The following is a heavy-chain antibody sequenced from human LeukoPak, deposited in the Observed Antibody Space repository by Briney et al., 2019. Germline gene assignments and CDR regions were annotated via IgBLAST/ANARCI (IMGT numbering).Heavy chain of an antibody. CDR1: GFTFSSFA. CDR3: ASRPTEVRY. D-gene: IGHD4-23*01. V-gene: IGHV3-23*01. J-gene: IGHJ4*02. CDR2: VSGSGGST. Sequence: PGGSLRLSCAASGFTFSSFAMSWVRQAPGKGLEWVSAVSGSGGSTNYADSVKGRFTISRDNSKNTLYLQMNSLRAEDTAVYYCASRPTEVRYWGQGTRVTVST.